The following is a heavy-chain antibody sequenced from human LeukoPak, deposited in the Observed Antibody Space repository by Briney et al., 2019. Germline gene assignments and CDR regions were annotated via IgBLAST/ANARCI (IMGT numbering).Heavy chain of an antibody. CDR2: ISGSGGST. J-gene: IGHJ4*02. Sequence: GWSLRLSCAASGFTFSSYAMSWVRQAPGKGPEGVSAISGSGGSTYYADSVKGRFTISRDNSKNTLYLQMNSLRAEDTAVYYCAKDISASYYYDSSGYDYWGQGTLVTVSS. D-gene: IGHD3-22*01. V-gene: IGHV3-23*01. CDR1: GFTFSSYA. CDR3: AKDISASYYYDSSGYDY.